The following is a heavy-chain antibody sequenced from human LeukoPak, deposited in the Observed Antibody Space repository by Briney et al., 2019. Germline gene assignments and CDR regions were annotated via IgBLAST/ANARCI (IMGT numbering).Heavy chain of an antibody. D-gene: IGHD5-12*01. CDR3: AREVDPNYYGMDV. J-gene: IGHJ6*02. CDR1: GGSVSSGNYY. CDR2: IYYSGTT. V-gene: IGHV4-61*01. Sequence: SETLSLACTVSGGSVSSGNYYWTWIRQPPGKRLEWLGYIYYSGTTKYNPSLKSRVTISADTSKNQFSLKLSSVTAADTAVYYCAREVDPNYYGMDVWGLGTTVIVSS.